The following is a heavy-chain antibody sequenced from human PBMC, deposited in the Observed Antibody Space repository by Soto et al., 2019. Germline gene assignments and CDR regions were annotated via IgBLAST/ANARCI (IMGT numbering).Heavy chain of an antibody. Sequence: VGSLRLSCAASGFTFSSYEMNWFRQAPVKGLEWVSYISSSGSTIYYADSVKGRFTISRDNAKNSLYLQMNSLRAEDTAVYYCAFGTEGPTYFPPYSRSSEWWGQGTLVTVS. V-gene: IGHV3-48*03. CDR3: AFGTEGPTYFPPYSRSSEW. CDR2: ISSSGSTI. J-gene: IGHJ4*02. CDR1: GFTFSSYE. D-gene: IGHD6-6*01.